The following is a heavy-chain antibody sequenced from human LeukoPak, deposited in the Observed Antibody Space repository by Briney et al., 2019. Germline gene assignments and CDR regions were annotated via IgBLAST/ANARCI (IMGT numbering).Heavy chain of an antibody. Sequence: GGSLRLSCAASGFTFSSSAMSWVRQAPGKGLEWVSAISNNGGYTYYADSVKGRFTISRDNSKNTLYLQMNSLRAEDTAVYYCAKDHPYYYGSGSYYNEPDDYWGQGTLVTVSS. V-gene: IGHV3-23*01. CDR2: ISNNGGYT. J-gene: IGHJ4*02. D-gene: IGHD3-10*01. CDR1: GFTFSSSA. CDR3: AKDHPYYYGSGSYYNEPDDY.